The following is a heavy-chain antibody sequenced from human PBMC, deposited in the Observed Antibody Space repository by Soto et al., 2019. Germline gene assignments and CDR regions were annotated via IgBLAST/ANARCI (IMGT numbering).Heavy chain of an antibody. V-gene: IGHV1-69*08. CDR2: IIPIIGII. D-gene: IGHD4-4*01. J-gene: IGHJ5*02. CDR1: GGTFSTYT. CDR3: AGDPDSHYNDSHASSYP. Sequence: QVQLVQSGAEVKKPGSSVKVSCKASGGTFSTYTITWVRQAPGQGLEWMGRIIPIIGIINYAQKFQGRVTINAAKFTGTAYMELTGLRSDDTAVYYCAGDPDSHYNDSHASSYPWGQGTLVTVSS.